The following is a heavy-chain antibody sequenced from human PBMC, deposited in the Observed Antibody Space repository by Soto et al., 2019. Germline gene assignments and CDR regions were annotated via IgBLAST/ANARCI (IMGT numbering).Heavy chain of an antibody. J-gene: IGHJ5*02. CDR3: AKDRSVVVAAADSIGWFDP. CDR2: ISGDGGSK. V-gene: IGHV3-23*01. CDR1: GFTFSDYP. Sequence: GGSLRLSCAASGFTFSDYPMHWVRQAPGKGLEWVSVISGDGGSKYYADSVKGRFTISRDNSKNTLYLQMNSLRAEDTAVYYCAKDRSVVVAAADSIGWFDPWGQGTLVTVSS. D-gene: IGHD2-15*01.